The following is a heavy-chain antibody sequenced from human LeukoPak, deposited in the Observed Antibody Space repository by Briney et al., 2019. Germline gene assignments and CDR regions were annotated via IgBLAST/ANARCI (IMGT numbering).Heavy chain of an antibody. CDR2: IYYSGST. V-gene: IGHV4-59*08. Sequence: SETLSLTCTVSGGSVSNYYWSWIRQPPGKGLEWIGYIYYSGSTNYNPSLKSRVTISVDTSKNQFSLKLTSVTAADTAMYYCARHIGYCSTTTCQPGFHPWGQGTLVTVSS. D-gene: IGHD2-2*01. CDR3: ARHIGYCSTTTCQPGFHP. J-gene: IGHJ5*02. CDR1: GGSVSNYY.